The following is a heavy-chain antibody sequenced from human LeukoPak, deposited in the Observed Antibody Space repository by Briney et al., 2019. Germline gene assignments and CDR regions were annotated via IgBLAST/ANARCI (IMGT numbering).Heavy chain of an antibody. V-gene: IGHV3-30*02. Sequence: GGSLRLSCAASGFTFSSYGMHWVRQAPGKGLEWVAFIRYDGSNKYYADSVKGRFPISRDNSKNTLYLQMNSLRAEDTAVYYCAKDSQYSYGFTYFDYWGQGTLVTVSS. CDR1: GFTFSSYG. CDR2: IRYDGSNK. J-gene: IGHJ4*02. D-gene: IGHD5-18*01. CDR3: AKDSQYSYGFTYFDY.